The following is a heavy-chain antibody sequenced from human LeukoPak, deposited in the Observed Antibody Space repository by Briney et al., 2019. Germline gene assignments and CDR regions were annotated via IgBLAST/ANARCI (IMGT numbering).Heavy chain of an antibody. D-gene: IGHD2-2*01. CDR2: ISTSGTS. V-gene: IGHV4-4*07. J-gene: IGHJ4*02. CDR3: ARNGSTSPFDY. Sequence: SETLSLTCTVSGASISSYYCTWIRQPAGKGLEWVGHISTSGTSNYNPSLKNRVTMSVNTSKNQFSLKLSSVTAADTAVYYCARNGSTSPFDYWGQGTLVTVSS. CDR1: GASISSYY.